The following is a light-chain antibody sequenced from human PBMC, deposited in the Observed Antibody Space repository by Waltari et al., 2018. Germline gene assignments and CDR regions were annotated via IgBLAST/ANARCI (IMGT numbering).Light chain of an antibody. J-gene: IGKJ2*01. CDR2: DAS. CDR1: QNIYSW. V-gene: IGKV1-5*01. CDR3: QQYSSYSGT. Sequence: DIQMTQSPSTLSASVGDRVTITCRASQNIYSWLAWYQQKPGKAPKLLIYDASSLEFGFPSMFSGSGSGTEFTLTISGLQPDDFATYYCQQYSSYSGTFGQGTKLEIK.